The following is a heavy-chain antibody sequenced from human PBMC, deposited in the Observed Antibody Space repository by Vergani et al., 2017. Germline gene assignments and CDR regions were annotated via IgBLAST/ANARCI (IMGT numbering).Heavy chain of an antibody. Sequence: QVQLVESAGGVVQPGGSLRLSCAASGFTFSNFGMHWIRQAPGKGLEWLAYIGMGGINKRYRGAVKGRFTISRDNAKNSMDLQRNSLRAEDTAVYYCASTRKHVWADAFDIWGQGTMVTVSS. V-gene: IGHV3-30*02. CDR1: GFTFSNFG. CDR3: ASTRKHVWADAFDI. CDR2: IGMGGINK. D-gene: IGHD3-16*01. J-gene: IGHJ3*02.